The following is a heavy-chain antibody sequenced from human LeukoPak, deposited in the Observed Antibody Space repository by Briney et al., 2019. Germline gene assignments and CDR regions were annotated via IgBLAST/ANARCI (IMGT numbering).Heavy chain of an antibody. J-gene: IGHJ3*02. CDR2: INPNSGGT. V-gene: IGHV1-2*02. CDR3: ASGITMIVVVSSDAFDI. CDR1: GYTFTGYY. D-gene: IGHD3-22*01. Sequence: ASVKVSCKASGYTFTGYYMHWVRQAPGQGLEWMGWINPNSGGTNYAQKFQGRVTMTRDTSISTAYMELSRLRSDDTAVYYCASGITMIVVVSSDAFDIWGQGTMVTVPS.